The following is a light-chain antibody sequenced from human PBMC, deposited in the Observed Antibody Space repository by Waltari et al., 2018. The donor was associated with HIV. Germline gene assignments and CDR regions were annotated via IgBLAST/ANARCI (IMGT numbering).Light chain of an antibody. J-gene: IGLJ1*01. CDR1: SSTIGRGS. V-gene: IGLV1-47*01. CDR3: AVWDGSLSDYV. Sequence: QSVLTQPPSASGTPGQRVTIPCSGSSSTIGRGSVCWYQQLPGMAPTPLIHRNNQLPSGVPDRFSGSKSGTSASLTISGLRSEDEADYYCAVWDGSLSDYVFGSGTQVTVL. CDR2: RNN.